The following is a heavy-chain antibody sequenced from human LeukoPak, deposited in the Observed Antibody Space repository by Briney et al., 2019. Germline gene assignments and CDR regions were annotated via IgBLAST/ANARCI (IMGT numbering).Heavy chain of an antibody. J-gene: IGHJ4*02. V-gene: IGHV4-39*01. Sequence: SETLSLTCTVSGGSISSSSYYWGWIRQPPGQGLEWIGSIYYSGSTYYNPSLKSRVTIPVDTSKNQFSLKLSSVTAADTAVYYCASVGQWLNEYFDYWGQGTLVTVSS. D-gene: IGHD6-19*01. CDR2: IYYSGST. CDR1: GGSISSSSYY. CDR3: ASVGQWLNEYFDY.